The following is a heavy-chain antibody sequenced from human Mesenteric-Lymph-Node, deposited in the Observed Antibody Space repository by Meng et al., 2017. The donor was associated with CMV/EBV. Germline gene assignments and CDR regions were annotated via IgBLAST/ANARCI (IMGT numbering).Heavy chain of an antibody. CDR3: ATISMVRGDLNAFDI. D-gene: IGHD3-10*01. V-gene: IGHV4-59*01. CDR1: GGSISSYY. Sequence: SQTLSLTCTVSGGSISSYYWSWIRQPPGKGLEWIGYIYYSGSTNYNPSLKSRVTISVDTSKNQFSLKLSSVTAADTAVYYCATISMVRGDLNAFDIWGQGTMVTVSS. CDR2: IYYSGST. J-gene: IGHJ3*02.